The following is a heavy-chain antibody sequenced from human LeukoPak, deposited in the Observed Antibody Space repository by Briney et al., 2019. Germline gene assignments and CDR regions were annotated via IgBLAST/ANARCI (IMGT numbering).Heavy chain of an antibody. Sequence: GGSLRLSCAASGFTFRRFDMHWVRQATGKGLEWVSGISSSGDTFYQDSVKGRFTISRENGENSLFLQLNSLRTGDTAVYYCVRALYNSGQFDPWGQGTLVTVSS. J-gene: IGHJ5*02. V-gene: IGHV3-13*04. CDR3: VRALYNSGQFDP. CDR1: GFTFRRFD. D-gene: IGHD5-12*01. CDR2: ISSSGDT.